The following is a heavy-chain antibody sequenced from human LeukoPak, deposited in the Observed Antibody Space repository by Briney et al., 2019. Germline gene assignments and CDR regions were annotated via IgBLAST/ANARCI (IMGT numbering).Heavy chain of an antibody. CDR2: ISSSSSYI. Sequence: GGSLTLSCAVSGFTFSSYSMNWVRQAPGKGLEWVSSISSSSSYIYYADSVKGRFTISRDNAKNSLYLEMNSLRAEDTALYYCASASYGSGTYAFDIWGQGTMVTVSS. J-gene: IGHJ3*02. CDR1: GFTFSSYS. V-gene: IGHV3-21*01. D-gene: IGHD3-10*01. CDR3: ASASYGSGTYAFDI.